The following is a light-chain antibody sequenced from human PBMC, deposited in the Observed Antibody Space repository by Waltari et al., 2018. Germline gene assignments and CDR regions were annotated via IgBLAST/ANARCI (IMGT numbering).Light chain of an antibody. CDR1: QSVSSN. Sequence: EIVMTQSPATLPVSPGERATLSCSASQSVSSNLAWYQQKPGQAPRLLIYGASTRATGIPARFSGSGSGTEFTLTISSLQCEDFAVYYCQQYNNWLLTFGPGTKVDIK. CDR2: GAS. V-gene: IGKV3-15*01. CDR3: QQYNNWLLT. J-gene: IGKJ3*01.